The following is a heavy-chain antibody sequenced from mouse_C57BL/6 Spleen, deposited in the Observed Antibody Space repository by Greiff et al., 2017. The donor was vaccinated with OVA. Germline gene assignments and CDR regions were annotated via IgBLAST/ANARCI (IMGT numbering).Heavy chain of an antibody. J-gene: IGHJ2*01. CDR1: GFTFSSYA. V-gene: IGHV5-4*01. CDR3: ARDPYYGSSYGGFYFDY. D-gene: IGHD1-1*01. Sequence: DVHLVESGGGLVKPGGSLKLSCAASGFTFSSYAMSWVRQTPEKRLEWVATISDGGSYTYYPDNVKGRFTISRDNAKNNLYLQMSHLKSEDTAMYYCARDPYYGSSYGGFYFDYWGQGTTLTVSS. CDR2: ISDGGSYT.